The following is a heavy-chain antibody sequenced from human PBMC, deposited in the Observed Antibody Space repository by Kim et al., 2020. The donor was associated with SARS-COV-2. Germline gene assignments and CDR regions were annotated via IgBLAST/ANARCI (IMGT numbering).Heavy chain of an antibody. V-gene: IGHV4-31*02. D-gene: IGHD3-22*01. CDR3: ARARITMIVVDAFDI. Sequence: PSLKSRVTISVDTSKNKFSLKLSSVTAADTAVYYCARARITMIVVDAFDIWGQGTMVTVSS. J-gene: IGHJ3*02.